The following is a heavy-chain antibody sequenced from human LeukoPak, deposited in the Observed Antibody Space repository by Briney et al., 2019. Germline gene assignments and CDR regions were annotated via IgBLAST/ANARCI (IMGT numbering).Heavy chain of an antibody. CDR3: ARAGPIQLWLDY. Sequence: VASVKVSCKASGGTFSSYAISWVRQAPGQGLEWMGRIIPILGIANYAQKFQGRVTITADNSTSTAYMELSSLRSEDTAVYYCARAGPIQLWLDYWGQGTLVTVSS. J-gene: IGHJ4*02. CDR2: IIPILGIA. CDR1: GGTFSSYA. V-gene: IGHV1-69*04. D-gene: IGHD5-18*01.